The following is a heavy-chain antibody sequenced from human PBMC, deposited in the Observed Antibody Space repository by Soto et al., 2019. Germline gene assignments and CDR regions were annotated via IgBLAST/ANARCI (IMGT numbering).Heavy chain of an antibody. Sequence: EVQLVASGGGLVQPGGSLRLSCSASGFTFSTYWMSWVRQAPGKGLEWVANIKQDGSEKYYVDSVKGRFTISIDNAKTSLYLQITSLRAEDTAVYYCARDSLGYCTSTSCYWSEDYWGQGTLVTVAS. D-gene: IGHD2-2*01. J-gene: IGHJ4*02. CDR2: IKQDGSEK. CDR1: GFTFSTYW. CDR3: ARDSLGYCTSTSCYWSEDY. V-gene: IGHV3-7*03.